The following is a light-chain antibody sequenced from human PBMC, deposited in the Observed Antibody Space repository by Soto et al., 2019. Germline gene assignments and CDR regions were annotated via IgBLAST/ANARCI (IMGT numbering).Light chain of an antibody. CDR1: SSDVGGYNY. V-gene: IGLV2-11*01. CDR2: DVS. Sequence: QSALTQPASVSGSPGQSITISCTGTSSDVGGYNYVSWYQQHPGKAPKVMIYDVSKRPSGVPDRFSGSKSGNTASLTISGLQAEDEADYYCCSYAGSFWVFGGGTKLTVL. CDR3: CSYAGSFWV. J-gene: IGLJ3*02.